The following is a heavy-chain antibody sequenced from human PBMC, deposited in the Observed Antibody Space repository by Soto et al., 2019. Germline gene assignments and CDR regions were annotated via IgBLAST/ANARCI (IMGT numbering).Heavy chain of an antibody. V-gene: IGHV4-34*02. J-gene: IGHJ4*02. CDR1: GGSLSGYY. CDR3: ARGGRDGDNWRFGPYY. Sequence: QVQLQQWGAGLLKPSETLSHTCAVFGGSLSGYYWSWIRQTPGKGLEWIGEITHSGTTNYHPSLKSRVTISVDTSENQFSLKLSSVTAADTAVYYCARGGRDGDNWRFGPYYWGQGTLVTVSS. CDR2: ITHSGTT. D-gene: IGHD3-16*01.